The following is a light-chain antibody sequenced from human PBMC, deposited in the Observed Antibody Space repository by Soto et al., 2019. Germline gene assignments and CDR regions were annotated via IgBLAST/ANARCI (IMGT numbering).Light chain of an antibody. CDR3: PQYGSSPPYT. CDR1: QSFNSGY. J-gene: IGKJ2*01. V-gene: IGKV3-20*01. CDR2: GAS. Sequence: EIVLTQSPGTLSLSPGERATLSCRASQSFNSGYLAWYQQKPGQAPRLLIFGASTRATDIPDRFSGSESGTEFTLTISRLEPEDFAVYYCPQYGSSPPYTFGQGTKLEI.